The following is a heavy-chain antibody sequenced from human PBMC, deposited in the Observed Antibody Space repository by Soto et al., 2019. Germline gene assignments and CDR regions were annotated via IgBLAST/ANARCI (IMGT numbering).Heavy chain of an antibody. CDR3: AKRRGDSSSYFDY. J-gene: IGHJ4*02. V-gene: IGHV3-23*01. D-gene: IGHD3-22*01. CDR2: ISASGGST. Sequence: EVQLLESGGGLVQPGGSLRLSCAASGFTFSSYAMSWVRQAPGKGLEWVSDISASGGSTHYADSVKGRFTISRDNSKNTLYLQMNSPRAVDAAVYYWAKRRGDSSSYFDYWGQGTLVTVSS. CDR1: GFTFSSYA.